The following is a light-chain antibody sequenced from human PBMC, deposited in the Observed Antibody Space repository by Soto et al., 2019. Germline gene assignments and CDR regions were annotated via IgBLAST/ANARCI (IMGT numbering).Light chain of an antibody. CDR2: DAS. CDR3: QQRSNWPT. Sequence: EIVLTQSPVTLSLSPGERATLSCRASQSVSSYLAWYQQKPGQAPRLLIYDASNRATGIPARFSGSGSGTDFTLTISSLEPEDFAVYYCQQRSNWPTFGQGTK. CDR1: QSVSSY. J-gene: IGKJ1*01. V-gene: IGKV3-11*01.